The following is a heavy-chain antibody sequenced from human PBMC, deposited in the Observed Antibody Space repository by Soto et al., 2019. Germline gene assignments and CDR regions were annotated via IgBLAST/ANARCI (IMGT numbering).Heavy chain of an antibody. CDR3: ARQVEMATITDY. D-gene: IGHD5-12*01. J-gene: IGHJ4*02. CDR2: IFSSGST. Sequence: PSETLSLTCTVSGGSVSSGSYYWTWIRQPPGKGLEWIGYIFSSGSTNYNPSLKSRVTISADTSKNQFSLKLTSVTAADTAVYYCARQVEMATITDYWGQGTLVTVSS. V-gene: IGHV4-61*01. CDR1: GGSVSSGSYY.